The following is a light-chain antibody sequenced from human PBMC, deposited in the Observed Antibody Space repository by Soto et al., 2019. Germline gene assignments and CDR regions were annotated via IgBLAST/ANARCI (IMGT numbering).Light chain of an antibody. J-gene: IGKJ3*01. CDR1: QSVLYSSNNKNY. CDR2: WAS. CDR3: QQYYSTPFT. V-gene: IGKV4-1*01. Sequence: DIVMTQSPDSLAVSLGERATINCESSQSVLYSSNNKNYLAWYQQKPGQPPKLLIYWASTRESGVPDRFSGSGSGTDFTLTIGSLQAEDVAVYYCQQYYSTPFTFGPGTKVDIK.